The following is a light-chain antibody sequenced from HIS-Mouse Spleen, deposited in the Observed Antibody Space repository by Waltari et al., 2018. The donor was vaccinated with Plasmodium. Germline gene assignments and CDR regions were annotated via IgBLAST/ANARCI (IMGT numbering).Light chain of an antibody. CDR1: SSDVGSYNL. J-gene: IGLJ2*01. CDR3: CSYAGSSTFVV. Sequence: QSALTQPASVSGSPVQSITISCTGTSSDVGSYNLVSWYQQHPGKAPKLMIYEGSKRPSGVSNRLSGSKSGNTASLTISGLQAEDEADDYCCSYAGSSTFVVFGGGTKLTVL. V-gene: IGLV2-23*03. CDR2: EGS.